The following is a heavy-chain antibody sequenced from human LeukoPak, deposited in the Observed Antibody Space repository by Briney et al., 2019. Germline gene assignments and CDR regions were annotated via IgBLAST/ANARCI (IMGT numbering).Heavy chain of an antibody. CDR2: IYYSGST. Sequence: KPSETLSLTCTVSGGSISSSSYNSGWIRQPPGKGLEWIGSIYYSGSTYYNPSLKSRVTISVDTSKNQFSLKLTSVTAADTAVYYCARLNKPGWFDPWGQGTLVTVSS. CDR1: GGSISSSSYN. D-gene: IGHD1-14*01. V-gene: IGHV4-39*01. J-gene: IGHJ5*02. CDR3: ARLNKPGWFDP.